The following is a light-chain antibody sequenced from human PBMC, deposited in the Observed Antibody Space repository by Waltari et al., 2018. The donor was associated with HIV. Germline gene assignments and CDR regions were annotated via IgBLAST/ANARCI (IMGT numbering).Light chain of an antibody. V-gene: IGLV3-25*03. CDR2: KDS. CDR3: QAADSSGTYKGNWV. J-gene: IGLJ3*02. CDR1: ALPKQY. Sequence: SYELTQPPSVSVSPGQTARITCSGDALPKQYAYWYQQKPGQAPALVIYKDSERPSGNPGRFSGSSSGTTVTLTISGVQAEDEADYYCQAADSSGTYKGNWVFGGGTKLTVL.